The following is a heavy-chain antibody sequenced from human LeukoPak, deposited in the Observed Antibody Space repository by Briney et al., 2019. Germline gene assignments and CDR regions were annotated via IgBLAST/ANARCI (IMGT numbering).Heavy chain of an antibody. D-gene: IGHD6-6*01. CDR1: GGSISSYY. CDR3: ARHRASIAARKPAYFDY. J-gene: IGHJ4*02. CDR2: IYYSGST. V-gene: IGHV4-59*08. Sequence: SETLSLTCTVSGGSISSYYWSWIRQPPGKGLEWIGYIYYSGSTNYNPSLKSRVTISVDTSKNQFSLKLSSVTAADTAVYYCARHRASIAARKPAYFDYWGQGTLVTVSS.